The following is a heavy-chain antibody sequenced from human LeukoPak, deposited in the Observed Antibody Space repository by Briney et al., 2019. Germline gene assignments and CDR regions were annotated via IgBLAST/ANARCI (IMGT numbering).Heavy chain of an antibody. CDR2: ISGSGFST. J-gene: IGHJ4*02. V-gene: IGHV3-23*01. CDR1: GFTFSSYA. Sequence: GSLRLSCAASGFTFSSYAMSWVRQAPGKGLEWVSGISGSGFSTYYADSVKGRFTISRDNSKNTLYLQMNSLRAEDTAVYFCAKVVDGIVARPCDYWGQGTLVTVSS. CDR3: AKVVDGIVARPCDY. D-gene: IGHD6-6*01.